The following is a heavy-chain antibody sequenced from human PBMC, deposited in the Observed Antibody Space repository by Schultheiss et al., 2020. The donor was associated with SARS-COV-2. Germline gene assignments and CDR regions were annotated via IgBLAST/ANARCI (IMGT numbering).Heavy chain of an antibody. J-gene: IGHJ6*03. CDR3: ARGGRLRYCSSTSCYGYYMDV. CDR2: IWYDGSNK. Sequence: GGSLRLSCAASGFTFSSYGMHWVRQAPGKGLEWVAVIWYDGSNKYYADSVKGRFTISRDNSKNTLYLQMNSLRAEDTAVYYCARGGRLRYCSSTSCYGYYMDVWGKGTTVTVSS. CDR1: GFTFSSYG. D-gene: IGHD2-2*01. V-gene: IGHV3-33*01.